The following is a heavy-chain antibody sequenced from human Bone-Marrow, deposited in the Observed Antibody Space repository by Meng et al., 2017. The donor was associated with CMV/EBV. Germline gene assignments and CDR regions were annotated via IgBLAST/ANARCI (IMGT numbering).Heavy chain of an antibody. D-gene: IGHD6-19*01. V-gene: IGHV3-33*06. J-gene: IGHJ6*02. CDR2: IWYDGSNK. CDR3: AKDLAVAGIYYYYYGMDV. CDR1: GFTFSSYG. Sequence: GGSLRRSCAASGFTFSSYGMHWVRQAPGKGLEWVAVIWYDGSNKYYADSVKGRFTISRDNSKNTLYLQMNSLRAEDTAVYYCAKDLAVAGIYYYYYGMDVWGQGTTVTVSS.